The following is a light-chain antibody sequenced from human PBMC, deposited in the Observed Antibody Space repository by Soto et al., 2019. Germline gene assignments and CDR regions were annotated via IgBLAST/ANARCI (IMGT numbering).Light chain of an antibody. V-gene: IGKV3-15*01. CDR2: GAS. Sequence: IVMTHAPATLSVSPGERAALSFGASHSVSINLAWYQQKPGQAPRLLIYGASTRATDIPARISGSGSGTEFTLTISSLQAEDFAVYYCQQDNDWPRTFGQGTKVDIK. CDR3: QQDNDWPRT. CDR1: HSVSIN. J-gene: IGKJ1*01.